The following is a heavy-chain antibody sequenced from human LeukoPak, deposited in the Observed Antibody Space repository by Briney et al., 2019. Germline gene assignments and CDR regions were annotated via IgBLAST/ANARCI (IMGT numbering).Heavy chain of an antibody. D-gene: IGHD1-26*01. V-gene: IGHV3-30*18. J-gene: IGHJ4*02. CDR2: ISYDGGNK. Sequence: PGGSLRLSCAASGFTFSSYGMHWVRQAPGKGLEWVAVISYDGGNKYYADSVKGRFTISRDNSKNTLYLQMNSLRAEDTAVYYCAKGTGATTLFDYWGQGTLVTVSS. CDR3: AKGTGATTLFDY. CDR1: GFTFSSYG.